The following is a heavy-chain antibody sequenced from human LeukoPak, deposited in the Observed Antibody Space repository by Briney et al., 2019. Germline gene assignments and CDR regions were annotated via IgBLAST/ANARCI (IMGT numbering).Heavy chain of an antibody. V-gene: IGHV4-38-2*02. Sequence: SETLSLTCTVSGYSISSGYYWGWIRQPPGKGLEWIGSIYYSGSTYYNPSLKSRVTISVDTSKNQFSLKLSSVTAADTAVYYCASSGSSSLYAFDIWGQGTMVTVSS. CDR2: IYYSGST. CDR1: GYSISSGYY. J-gene: IGHJ3*02. D-gene: IGHD6-6*01. CDR3: ASSGSSSLYAFDI.